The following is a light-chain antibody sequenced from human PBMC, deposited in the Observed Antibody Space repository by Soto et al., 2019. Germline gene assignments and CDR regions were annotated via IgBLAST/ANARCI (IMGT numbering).Light chain of an antibody. CDR1: QSLMHSNGNNN. Sequence: DIVMTQSPLSLPVTPGEPASISCRSSQSLMHSNGNNNLDWYLQKPGQYPQLLIYLGSNRASGVLDRFSGSGLVIVFTLKISRVEAEDVGVYYCMQALQTPWTFGQGTKVDIK. CDR3: MQALQTPWT. J-gene: IGKJ1*01. CDR2: LGS. V-gene: IGKV2-28*01.